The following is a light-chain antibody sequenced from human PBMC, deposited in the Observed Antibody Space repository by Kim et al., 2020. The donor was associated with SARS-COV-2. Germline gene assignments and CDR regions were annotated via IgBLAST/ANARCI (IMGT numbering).Light chain of an antibody. J-gene: IGLJ2*01. CDR2: DVS. CDR3: SSYTSSSTPVV. V-gene: IGLV2-14*03. CDR1: SSDVGGYNY. Sequence: QSITISCTGTSSDVGGYNYVSWYQQHPGKAPKLMIYDVSNRPSGVSNRFSGSKSGNTDSLTISGLQAEDEADYYCSSYTSSSTPVVFGGGTQLTVL.